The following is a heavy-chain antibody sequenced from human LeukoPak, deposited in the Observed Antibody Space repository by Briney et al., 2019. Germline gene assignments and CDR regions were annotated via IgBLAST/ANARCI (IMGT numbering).Heavy chain of an antibody. D-gene: IGHD3-3*01. CDR1: GVSISSDTYC. CDR3: ARTREFGSGYFDY. CDR2: ILRSGSS. V-gene: IGHV4-30-2*01. Sequence: SETLSLTCAVSGVSISSDTYCWSWLRPPPGQDLEWIGYILRSGSSYYTPSIKTRVTIAVSTYKSQFSLKLSSVTAADTAVYYCARTREFGSGYFDYCGQGTLVTVSS. J-gene: IGHJ4*02.